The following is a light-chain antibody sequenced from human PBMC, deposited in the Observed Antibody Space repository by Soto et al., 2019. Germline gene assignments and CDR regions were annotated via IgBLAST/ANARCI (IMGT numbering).Light chain of an antibody. CDR3: SSYAGNNNCV. CDR1: SSDLGSYNY. Sequence: QSALTQPPSASGSPGQSVTISCTGTSSDLGSYNYVSWYQHHAGKAPKLLIYEVSRRPSGVPARFSGSKSDHTASLTVSGLQVEDEADYYCSSYAGNNNCVFGTGTKVTVL. V-gene: IGLV2-8*01. CDR2: EVS. J-gene: IGLJ1*01.